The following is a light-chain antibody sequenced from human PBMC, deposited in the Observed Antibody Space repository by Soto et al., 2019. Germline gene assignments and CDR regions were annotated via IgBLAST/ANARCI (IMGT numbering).Light chain of an antibody. Sequence: QSALTQPASVSGSPGQSITISCTGTSSDVGGYDFVSWYQQHAGRAPKLLIYEVSRRPSGVSNRFSGSESGNTASLTISGLQAEDEADYYCSSFTSSTTYVFGSGTKVTVL. CDR1: SSDVGGYDF. V-gene: IGLV2-14*01. CDR2: EVS. CDR3: SSFTSSTTYV. J-gene: IGLJ1*01.